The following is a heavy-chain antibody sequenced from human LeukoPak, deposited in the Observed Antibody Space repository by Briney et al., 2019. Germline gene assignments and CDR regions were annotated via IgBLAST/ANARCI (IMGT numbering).Heavy chain of an antibody. Sequence: SVKVSCKASGGTFSSYAISWVRQAPGQGLEWMGGIIPIFGTANYAQKFQGRVTITADESASTAYMELSSLRSEDTAVYYCARDQEQWLVLGYWGQGTLVTVSS. J-gene: IGHJ4*02. CDR1: GGTFSSYA. D-gene: IGHD6-19*01. CDR3: ARDQEQWLVLGY. V-gene: IGHV1-69*13. CDR2: IIPIFGTA.